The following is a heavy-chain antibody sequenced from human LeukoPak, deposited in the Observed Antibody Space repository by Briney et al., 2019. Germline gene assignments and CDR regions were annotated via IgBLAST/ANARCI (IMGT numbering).Heavy chain of an antibody. CDR2: ISYDGSNK. Sequence: GGSLRLSCAASEFSVGSNYMTWVRQAPGKGLEWVAVISYDGSNKYYADSVKGRFTISRDTSKNTLYLQMSSLRAEDTAVYYCARSYRRGAITMLRGVANRGAFDIWGQGTMVTVSS. J-gene: IGHJ3*02. D-gene: IGHD3-10*01. CDR1: EFSVGSNY. CDR3: ARSYRRGAITMLRGVANRGAFDI. V-gene: IGHV3-30*03.